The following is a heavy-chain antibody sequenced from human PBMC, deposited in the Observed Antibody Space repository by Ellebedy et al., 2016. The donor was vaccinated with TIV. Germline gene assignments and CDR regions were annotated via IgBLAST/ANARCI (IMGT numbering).Heavy chain of an antibody. D-gene: IGHD4-17*01. CDR2: IYYSGST. CDR3: ARRRGGDPYYFDY. Sequence: SETLSLTXTVSGGSISSSSSYWGWIRQPPGKGLEWIGSIYYSGSTYYNPSLKSRVTISVDTSKNQFSLKLSSVTAADTAVYYCARRRGGDPYYFDYWGQGTLVTVSS. CDR1: GGSISSSSSY. V-gene: IGHV4-39*01. J-gene: IGHJ4*02.